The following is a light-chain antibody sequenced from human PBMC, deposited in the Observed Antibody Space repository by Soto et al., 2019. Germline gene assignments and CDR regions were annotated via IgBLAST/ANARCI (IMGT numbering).Light chain of an antibody. Sequence: IPRTQSTSTLSASIEERVTITCRASQSISSWLAWYQQKPGKAPKLLIYDASSLESGVPSRFSGSGSGTEFTLTISSLQADDFATYYCQQYNSYPAFGQGTRLEI. CDR3: QQYNSYPA. V-gene: IGKV1-5*01. CDR2: DAS. J-gene: IGKJ5*01. CDR1: QSISSW.